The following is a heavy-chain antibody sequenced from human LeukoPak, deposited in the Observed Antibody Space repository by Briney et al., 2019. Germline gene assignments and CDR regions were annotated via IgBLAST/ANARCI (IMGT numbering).Heavy chain of an antibody. D-gene: IGHD3-10*01. CDR1: GFTFSSYE. J-gene: IGHJ5*02. V-gene: IGHV3-48*03. Sequence: PGGSLRLSCAASGFTFSSYEMNWVRQAPGKGLEWVSYISSSGSTIYYADSVKGRFTISGDNAKNSLYLQMNSLRAEDTAVYYCAREERWFGELFTWFDPWGQGTLVTVSS. CDR2: ISSSGSTI. CDR3: AREERWFGELFTWFDP.